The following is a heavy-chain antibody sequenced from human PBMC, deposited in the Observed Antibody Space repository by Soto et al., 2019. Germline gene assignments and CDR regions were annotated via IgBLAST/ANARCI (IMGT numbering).Heavy chain of an antibody. J-gene: IGHJ6*02. CDR2: MNPNSGNT. CDR3: ARDKTSSGMDV. V-gene: IGHV1-8*01. CDR1: GYTFTSYD. Sequence: QVQLVQSGAEVKKPGASVKVSCKASGYTFTSYDINWVRQATGQGLEWMGWMNPNSGNTGYAQKFQGRVAMTRNTSTRTAYMELSRLRSEDTAVNYCARDKTSSGMDVWGQWTTVTVSS.